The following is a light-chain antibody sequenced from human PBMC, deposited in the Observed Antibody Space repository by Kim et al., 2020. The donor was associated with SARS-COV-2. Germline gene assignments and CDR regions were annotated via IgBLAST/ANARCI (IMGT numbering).Light chain of an antibody. V-gene: IGKV4-1*01. CDR3: QQYSSTPPS. CDR1: QTVLNIANNKNY. Sequence: RPTLNSKSSQTVLNIANNKNYLAWYQQKPGQAPKLHIYWASIRESGVSDRFSGSGSETDFTLTISSLQAEDVAVYYCQQYSSTPPSFGQGTKLEI. J-gene: IGKJ2*03. CDR2: WAS.